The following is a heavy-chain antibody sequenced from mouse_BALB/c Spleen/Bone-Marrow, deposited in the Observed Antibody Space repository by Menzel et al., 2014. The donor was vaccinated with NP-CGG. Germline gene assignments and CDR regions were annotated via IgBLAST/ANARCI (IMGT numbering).Heavy chain of an antibody. Sequence: VQLQQSGAELMKPGASVKISCKATGYTFSSYWIDWVKQRPGYGLEWIGEILPGSGSTNYNEKFKGKATFTADTSSNTAYMRLSSLTSEDSAVYYCAREDGLWYFDVWGAGTTVTVSS. J-gene: IGHJ1*01. V-gene: IGHV1-9*01. CDR2: ILPGSGST. D-gene: IGHD1-1*01. CDR3: AREDGLWYFDV. CDR1: GYTFSSYW.